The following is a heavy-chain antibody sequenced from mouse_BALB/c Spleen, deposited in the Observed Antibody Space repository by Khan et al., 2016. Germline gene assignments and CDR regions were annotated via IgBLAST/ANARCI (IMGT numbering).Heavy chain of an antibody. Sequence: EVKLLESGGGLVQPGGSLKLSCAASGFDFSRYWMSWVRQAPGKGLEWIGEINPDSSTIYYTPSLKDKFIISRDNAKNTLYLQMSKVRSEDTALYYCARAGYYMYLAYWGQGTLVSVSA. CDR2: INPDSSTI. V-gene: IGHV4-1*02. J-gene: IGHJ3*01. CDR3: ARAGYYMYLAY. D-gene: IGHD1-1*01. CDR1: GFDFSRYW.